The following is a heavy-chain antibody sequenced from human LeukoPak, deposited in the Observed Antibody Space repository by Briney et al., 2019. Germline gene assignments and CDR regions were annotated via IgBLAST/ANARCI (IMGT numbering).Heavy chain of an antibody. V-gene: IGHV4-59*01. CDR1: GGSISGYY. Sequence: PSETLSLTCTVSGGSISGYYWSWIRRPPGKGLEWIGYIYYSGSTNHNPSLKSRVTMSVDTSKNQFSLNLSSMTAADTAVYYCPRGHWGLGQWGQGTLVTVSS. CDR3: PRGHWGLGQ. J-gene: IGHJ4*02. CDR2: IYYSGST. D-gene: IGHD7-27*01.